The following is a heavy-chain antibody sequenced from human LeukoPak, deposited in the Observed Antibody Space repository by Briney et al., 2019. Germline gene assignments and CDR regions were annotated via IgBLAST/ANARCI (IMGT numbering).Heavy chain of an antibody. J-gene: IGHJ3*02. CDR2: IYWDDDK. CDR3: AHRMIRGYTLGLGVVGAFDI. D-gene: IGHD5-18*01. Sequence: SGPTLVKPTQTLTLTCTFSGLSLTTAGVGVGWIRQPPGKALQWLAVIYWDDDKHYSPSLQNRLTITKDTSKNHVVFSLTNMDPVDAGTYYCAHRMIRGYTLGLGVVGAFDIWGQGTMVTVSS. CDR1: GLSLTTAGVG. V-gene: IGHV2-5*02.